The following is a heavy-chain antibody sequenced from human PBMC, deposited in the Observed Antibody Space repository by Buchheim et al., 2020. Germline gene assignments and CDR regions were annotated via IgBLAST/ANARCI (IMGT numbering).Heavy chain of an antibody. V-gene: IGHV3-23*01. D-gene: IGHD3-16*02. CDR3: AKAQRIMIKFGGVIVPHFDY. J-gene: IGHJ4*02. CDR2: ISGSGGST. Sequence: EVQLLESGGGLVQPGGSLRLSCAASGFTFSSYAMSWVRQAPGKGLEWVSAISGSGGSTYYADSVKGRFTISRDNSKNTLYLQMNSLRAEDTAVYYCAKAQRIMIKFGGVIVPHFDYWGQGTL. CDR1: GFTFSSYA.